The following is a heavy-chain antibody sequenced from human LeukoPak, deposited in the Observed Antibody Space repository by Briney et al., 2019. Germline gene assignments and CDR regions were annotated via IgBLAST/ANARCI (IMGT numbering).Heavy chain of an antibody. V-gene: IGHV3-23*01. CDR2: ISGSGGST. J-gene: IGHJ6*03. D-gene: IGHD3-3*01. Sequence: PGGSLRLSCAASGFTFSSYAMSWVRQAPGKGLEWVSAISGSGGSTYYADSVKGRFTISRDNSKNTLYLQMNSLRAEDTAVYYCAKRYHDFWSGYNYYYYMDVWGKGTTVTVSS. CDR1: GFTFSSYA. CDR3: AKRYHDFWSGYNYYYYMDV.